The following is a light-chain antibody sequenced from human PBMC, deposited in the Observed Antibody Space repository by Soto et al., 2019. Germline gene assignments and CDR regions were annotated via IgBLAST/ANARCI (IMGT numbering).Light chain of an antibody. CDR2: EVS. V-gene: IGLV2-14*01. J-gene: IGLJ3*02. CDR1: SSDVGGYNY. Sequence: QSALTQPASVSGSPGQSITISCTGTSSDVGGYNYVSWYQQHPGKAPKLMIYEVSNRPSGVSNRFSGSQSGNTASLTISGLQAEDEAGYYCSSYTSSSTSVFGGGTKLTVL. CDR3: SSYTSSSTSV.